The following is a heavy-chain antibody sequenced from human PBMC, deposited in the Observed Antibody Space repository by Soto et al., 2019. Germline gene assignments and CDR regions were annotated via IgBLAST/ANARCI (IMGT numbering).Heavy chain of an antibody. D-gene: IGHD2-15*01. Sequence: ASVKVSCKASGDTFSNYSISWVRQAPGQGLERMGGVLPMFGRTNYAQKFQGRVTISADKSTDTVYLELSSLRSDDTAVYFCARVVGVGTVYVRDVWVQGTTGTLS. V-gene: IGHV1-69*06. CDR1: GDTFSNYS. CDR2: VLPMFGRT. J-gene: IGHJ6*02. CDR3: ARVVGVGTVYVRDV.